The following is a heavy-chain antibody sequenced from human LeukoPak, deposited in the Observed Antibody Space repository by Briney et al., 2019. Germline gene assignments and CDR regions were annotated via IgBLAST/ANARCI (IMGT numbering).Heavy chain of an antibody. Sequence: GGSLRPSCAASGFTFSSYSMNWVRQAPGKGLEWVSYISSSSSTIYYADSVKGRFTISRDNAKNSLYLQMNSLRAEDTAVYYCARDSGTYPWGQGTLVTVSS. J-gene: IGHJ5*02. D-gene: IGHD1-26*01. V-gene: IGHV3-48*01. CDR3: ARDSGTYP. CDR1: GFTFSSYS. CDR2: ISSSSSTI.